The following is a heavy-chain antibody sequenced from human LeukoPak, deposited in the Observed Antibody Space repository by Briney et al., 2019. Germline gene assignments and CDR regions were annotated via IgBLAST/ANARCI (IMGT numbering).Heavy chain of an antibody. J-gene: IGHJ4*02. CDR1: GGSISSYY. Sequence: SETLSLTCTVSGGSISSYYWGWIRQPPGKGLEWIGSIYYSGSTYYNPSLKSRVTISVDTSKNQFSLKLSSVTAADTAVYYCARVRDGSGSLVFDYWGQGTLVTVSS. D-gene: IGHD3-10*01. CDR2: IYYSGST. V-gene: IGHV4-39*07. CDR3: ARVRDGSGSLVFDY.